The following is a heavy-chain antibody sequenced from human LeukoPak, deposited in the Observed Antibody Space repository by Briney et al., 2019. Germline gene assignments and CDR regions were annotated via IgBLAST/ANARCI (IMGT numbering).Heavy chain of an antibody. CDR1: GFTFSSYS. D-gene: IGHD3-9*01. CDR2: ISSSSSYI. J-gene: IGHJ4*02. V-gene: IGHV3-21*01. Sequence: GGSLRLSCAASGFTFSSYSMNWVRQAPGKGLEWVSSISSSSSYIYYADSVKGRFTISRDNAKNSLYLQMNSLRAEDTAVCYCARGYDILTGSDYWGQGTLVTVSS. CDR3: ARGYDILTGSDY.